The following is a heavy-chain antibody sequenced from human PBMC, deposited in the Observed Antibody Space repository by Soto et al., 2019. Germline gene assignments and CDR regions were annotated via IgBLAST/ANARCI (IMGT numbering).Heavy chain of an antibody. CDR3: ARDAPYCSGGSCYSYAFDY. D-gene: IGHD2-15*01. J-gene: IGHJ4*02. CDR2: IWYGGSNR. Sequence: QVQLVESGGGVVQAGKSLRLSCAASGFTFSTYGMHWVRQAPGKGLEWVAVIWYGGSNRYYADSVKGRFTISRDNSKNTLYLQMNSLRAEDTAVYYCARDAPYCSGGSCYSYAFDYWGQGTLVTVSS. V-gene: IGHV3-33*01. CDR1: GFTFSTYG.